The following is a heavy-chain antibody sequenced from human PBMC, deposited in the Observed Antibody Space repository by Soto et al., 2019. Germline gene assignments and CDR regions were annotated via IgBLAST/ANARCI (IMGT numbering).Heavy chain of an antibody. J-gene: IGHJ4*02. CDR1: AFTFSDYY. CDR2: ITSRGTTV. Sequence: QVQLVESGGGLVTPGGSLRLSCAASAFTFSDYYMTWICQAPGKGLEWVSYITSRGTTVYYADSVKGRFTISRDNTKNSLYLQMNSLRAEDTAVYYCARGSKGSSWFSASYHFDSWGQGTLVTVSS. CDR3: ARGSKGSSWFSASYHFDS. D-gene: IGHD6-13*01. V-gene: IGHV3-11*01.